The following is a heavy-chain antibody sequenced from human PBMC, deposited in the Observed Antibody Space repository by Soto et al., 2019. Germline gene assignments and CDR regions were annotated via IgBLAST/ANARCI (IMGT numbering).Heavy chain of an antibody. CDR3: ARYKIYYYDSSGYYDAFDI. J-gene: IGHJ3*02. CDR2: IYYSGST. Sequence: ASETLSLTCTVSGGSISSYYWSWIRQPPGKGLEWIGYIYYSGSTNYNPSLKSRVTISVDTSKNQFSLKLSSVTAADTAVYYCARYKIYYYDSSGYYDAFDIWGQGTMVTVPS. V-gene: IGHV4-59*01. D-gene: IGHD3-22*01. CDR1: GGSISSYY.